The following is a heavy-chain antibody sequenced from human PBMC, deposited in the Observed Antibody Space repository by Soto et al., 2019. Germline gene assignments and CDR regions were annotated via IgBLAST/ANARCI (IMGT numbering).Heavy chain of an antibody. CDR1: GFTFNTYW. D-gene: IGHD2-15*01. J-gene: IGHJ6*02. CDR3: ARELVRIPPRQDYSYNCMDV. V-gene: IGHV3-74*01. Sequence: GGSLRLSCAASGFTFNTYWMHWVRQVPGKGPVWVSHINVDGSSTSYADSVKGRFTISRDNAKNTLNLEMRSLRAADTAVYFCARELVRIPPRQDYSYNCMDVWGQGTTVTVSS. CDR2: INVDGSST.